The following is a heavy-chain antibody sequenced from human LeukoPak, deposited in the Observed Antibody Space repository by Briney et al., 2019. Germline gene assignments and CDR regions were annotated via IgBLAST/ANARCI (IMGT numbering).Heavy chain of an antibody. V-gene: IGHV3-7*01. CDR2: IKQDGSEK. D-gene: IGHD3-22*01. CDR1: GFTFSSYW. CDR3: ARADYYDSSGYGGS. J-gene: IGHJ4*02. Sequence: PGGSLRLSCAASGFTFSSYWMSWVRQAPGKGLEWVANIKQDGSEKYYVDSVKGRFTISRDNAKNSLYLQMNSLRAEDTAVYYCARADYYDSSGYGGSWGQGTLVTVSS.